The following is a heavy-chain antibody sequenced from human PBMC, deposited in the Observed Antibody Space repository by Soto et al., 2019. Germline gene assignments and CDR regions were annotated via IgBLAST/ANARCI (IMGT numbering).Heavy chain of an antibody. CDR1: GGTFSSYR. J-gene: IGHJ4*02. D-gene: IGHD6-13*01. CDR2: IVPIYRTA. V-gene: IGHV1-69*13. Sequence: SVKVSWKASGGTFSSYRINWVRQAPGQGLEWVGGIVPIYRTADYAQKFQGRVTITADESARTSYMELRSLKSQDTAVYYGVGGSGAKLSSSWGQGTLVTVSS. CDR3: VGGSGAKLSSS.